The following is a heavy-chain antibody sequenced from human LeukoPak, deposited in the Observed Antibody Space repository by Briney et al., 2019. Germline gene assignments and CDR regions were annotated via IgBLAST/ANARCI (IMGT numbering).Heavy chain of an antibody. V-gene: IGHV1-18*01. Sequence: ASVKVSCKASGYTFTSYGISWVRQAPGQGLEWMGWISAYNGNTNYAQKLQGRVTMTTDTSTSTAYMELRSLRSDDTAVYYCARVPTWVVATDPYDYWGQGTLVTVSS. D-gene: IGHD5-12*01. CDR3: ARVPTWVVATDPYDY. CDR1: GYTFTSYG. CDR2: ISAYNGNT. J-gene: IGHJ4*02.